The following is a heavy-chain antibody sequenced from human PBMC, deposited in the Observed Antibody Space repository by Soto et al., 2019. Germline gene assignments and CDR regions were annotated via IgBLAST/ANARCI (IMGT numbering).Heavy chain of an antibody. Sequence: ASVKVSCKASGYTFTGYYMHWVRQAPGQGLEWMGWINPNSGGTNYAQKFQGWVTMTRDTSISTAYMELSRLRSDDTAVYYCARGIAAASARGMDVWGQGTTVTVSS. CDR3: ARGIAAASARGMDV. CDR1: GYTFTGYY. CDR2: INPNSGGT. V-gene: IGHV1-2*04. J-gene: IGHJ6*02. D-gene: IGHD6-13*01.